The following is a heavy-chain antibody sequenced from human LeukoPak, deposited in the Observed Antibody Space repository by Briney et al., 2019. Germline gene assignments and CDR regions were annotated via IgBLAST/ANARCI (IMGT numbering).Heavy chain of an antibody. V-gene: IGHV3-7*01. Sequence: PGGSLRLSCAASGFTFSDYWMSWVRQAPGKGLERVANIKQDGSEKYYVDSVKGRFTISRDNAKNSLYLRMNSMRAEDTAVYYCARGTSCAFWGQGTLVTVSS. CDR3: ARGTSCAF. J-gene: IGHJ4*02. D-gene: IGHD2-2*01. CDR2: IKQDGSEK. CDR1: GFTFSDYW.